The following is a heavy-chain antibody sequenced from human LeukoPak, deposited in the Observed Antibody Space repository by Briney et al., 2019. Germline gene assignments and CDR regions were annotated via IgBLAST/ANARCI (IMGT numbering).Heavy chain of an antibody. CDR3: ARRAYSAAYWKHFDY. V-gene: IGHV4-38-2*02. Sequence: ETLSLTCTVSGYSISSGYYWGWIRQAPGKGLEWIGSIYYHENTYYNSSLKSRVTISVDTSKNQFSLKLNSVTAADTAVYFCARRAYSAAYWKHFDYWGQGTLVTVSS. D-gene: IGHD1-1*01. CDR2: IYYHENT. J-gene: IGHJ4*02. CDR1: GYSISSGYY.